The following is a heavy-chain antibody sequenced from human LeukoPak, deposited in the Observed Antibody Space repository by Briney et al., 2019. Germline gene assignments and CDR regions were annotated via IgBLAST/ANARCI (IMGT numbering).Heavy chain of an antibody. D-gene: IGHD6-13*01. J-gene: IGHJ6*03. CDR3: ARSRVNHLVPNYYYYYYMDV. V-gene: IGHV1-69*01. CDR2: IIPLFGTT. Sequence: ASVKVSCKASGGTFSSYGISWVRQAPGQGLEWMGGIIPLFGTTNFAQKFQGRVTIIADESTGTGYMELSSPRSEDTAVYYCARSRVNHLVPNYYYYYYMDVWGKGTTVTVSS. CDR1: GGTFSSYG.